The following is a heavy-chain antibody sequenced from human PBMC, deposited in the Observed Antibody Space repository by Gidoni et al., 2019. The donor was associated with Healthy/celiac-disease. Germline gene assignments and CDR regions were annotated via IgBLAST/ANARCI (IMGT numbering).Heavy chain of an antibody. D-gene: IGHD4-4*01. Sequence: QVQLQESGPGLVKPSENLSLTCTVSGGSISSYYWSWIRQPPGKGLEWIGYIYYSGSTNYNPSLKSRVTISVDTSKNQFSLKLSSVTAADTAVYYCARVVEMATVFDYWGQGTLVTVSS. J-gene: IGHJ4*02. V-gene: IGHV4-59*01. CDR3: ARVVEMATVFDY. CDR2: IYYSGST. CDR1: GGSISSYY.